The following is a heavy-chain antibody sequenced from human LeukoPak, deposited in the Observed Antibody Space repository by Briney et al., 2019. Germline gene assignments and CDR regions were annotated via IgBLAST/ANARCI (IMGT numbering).Heavy chain of an antibody. CDR1: GGSFRGYY. V-gene: IGHV4-34*01. CDR3: ASCNLQLWLDAFDI. Sequence: PSETLSLTCAVYGGSFRGYYWSWIRQPPGKGLEWIGEINHSGSTNYNPSLKSRVTISVDTSKNQFSLKLSSVTAADTAVYYCASCNLQLWLDAFDIWGQGTMVTVSS. CDR2: INHSGST. D-gene: IGHD5-18*01. J-gene: IGHJ3*02.